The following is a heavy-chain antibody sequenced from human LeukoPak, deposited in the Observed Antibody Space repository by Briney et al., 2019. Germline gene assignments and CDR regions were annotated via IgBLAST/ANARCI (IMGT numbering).Heavy chain of an antibody. CDR1: GFTVSSNY. V-gene: IGHV3-53*01. CDR2: IYSGGST. D-gene: IGHD6-13*01. Sequence: GGSLRLSCAASGFTVSSNYMSWVRQAPGKGLEWVSVIYSGGSTYYADSVKGRFTISRDNSKNTLYLQMNSLRAEDTAVYYCARTTGCSSSWPFDYWGQGTLVTVSS. J-gene: IGHJ4*02. CDR3: ARTTGCSSSWPFDY.